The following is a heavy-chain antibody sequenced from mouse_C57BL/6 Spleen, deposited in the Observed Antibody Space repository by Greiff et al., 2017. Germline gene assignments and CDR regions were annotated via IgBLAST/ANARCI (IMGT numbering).Heavy chain of an antibody. V-gene: IGHV1-54*01. CDR3: ARHYYGSRGAMDY. CDR1: GYAFTNYL. D-gene: IGHD1-1*01. J-gene: IGHJ4*01. Sequence: VQLVESGAELVRPGTSVKVSCKASGYAFTNYLIEWVKQRPGQGLEWIGVINPGSGGTNYNEKFKGKATLTADKSSSTAYMQLSSLTSEDSAVYFCARHYYGSRGAMDYWGQGTSVTVSS. CDR2: INPGSGGT.